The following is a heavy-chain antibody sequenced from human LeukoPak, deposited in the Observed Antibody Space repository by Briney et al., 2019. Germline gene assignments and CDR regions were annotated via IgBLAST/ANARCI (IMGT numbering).Heavy chain of an antibody. CDR3: ARAEGDGDSYFDY. J-gene: IGHJ4*02. CDR1: GFTFSSYW. D-gene: IGHD4-17*01. V-gene: IGHV3-21*01. CDR2: ISSSSSYI. Sequence: GGSLRLSCAASGFTFSSYWMSWVRQAPGKGLEWVSYISSSSSYIYYADSVKGRFTISRDNAKNSLYLQMNSLRAEDTAVYYCARAEGDGDSYFDYWGQGTLVTVSS.